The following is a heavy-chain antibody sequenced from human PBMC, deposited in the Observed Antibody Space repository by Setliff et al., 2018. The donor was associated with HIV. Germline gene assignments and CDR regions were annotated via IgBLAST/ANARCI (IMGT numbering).Heavy chain of an antibody. J-gene: IGHJ4*02. D-gene: IGHD2-15*01. CDR2: ISGSGTTT. Sequence: PGGSLRLSCAASGFTFSTYAMSWVRQAPGKGLEWVSVISGSGTTTYYADSVKGRFTISRDNSKNTVYLQMNSLSAEDTAIYYCAKMVGGSRSSGSCYFDYWGQGTLVTVSS. V-gene: IGHV3-23*01. CDR1: GFTFSTYA. CDR3: AKMVGGSRSSGSCYFDY.